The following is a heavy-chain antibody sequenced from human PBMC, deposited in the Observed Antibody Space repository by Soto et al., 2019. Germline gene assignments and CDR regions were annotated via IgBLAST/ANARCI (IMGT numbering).Heavy chain of an antibody. D-gene: IGHD1-26*01. J-gene: IGHJ4*02. CDR3: ARDLCSTDPIPSQHQFAY. V-gene: IGHV3-33*01. CDR1: GFTFSSYG. CDR2: IWYDGSNK. Sequence: GGSLRLSCAASGFTFSSYGMHWVRQAPGKGLEWVAVIWYDGSNKYYADSVKGRFTISRDNSKNTLYLQMNSLRAEDTAVYYCARDLCSTDPIPSQHQFAYSGQGTLVTVSS.